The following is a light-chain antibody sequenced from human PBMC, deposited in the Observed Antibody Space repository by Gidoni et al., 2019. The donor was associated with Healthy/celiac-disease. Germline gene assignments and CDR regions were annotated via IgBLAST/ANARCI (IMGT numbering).Light chain of an antibody. V-gene: IGKV2-28*01. J-gene: IGKJ4*01. CDR2: LGS. Sequence: DIVMTQSPLSLPVTPGEPASISCRSSQSLLHSNGYNYFDWYLQKPGQSPQLLIYLGSNRASGVPDRFSGSGSGTEFKLKISRVEAEDVGVYYCMQALQNPPNFGGGTKVEIK. CDR3: MQALQNPPN. CDR1: QSLLHSNGYNY.